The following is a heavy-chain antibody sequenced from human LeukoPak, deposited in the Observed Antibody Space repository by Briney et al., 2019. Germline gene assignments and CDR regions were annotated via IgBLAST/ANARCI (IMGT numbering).Heavy chain of an antibody. CDR3: ARAFIVVVPAAPNWFDP. CDR1: GGSIDMTNY. J-gene: IGHJ5*02. V-gene: IGHV4-4*02. CDR2: IAHDGTR. D-gene: IGHD2-2*01. Sequence: PSETLSLTCGVSGGSIDMTNYWSWVRQAPGKGLEWIGEIAHDGTRNYNASLRSRVAMSLDRANNQFSLSLTSVTAADTAVYYCARAFIVVVPAAPNWFDPWGQGTLVTVSS.